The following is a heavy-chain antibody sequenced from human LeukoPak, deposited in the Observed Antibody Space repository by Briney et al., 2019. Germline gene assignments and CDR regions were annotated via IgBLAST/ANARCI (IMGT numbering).Heavy chain of an antibody. Sequence: GGSLRLSCAASGFTFSSYWMSWVRQAPGKGPEWVANIKQDGSEKYYVDSVKGRFTISRDNAKNSLYLQMNSLRAEDTAVYYCARAMEWELLDYFDYWGQGTLVTVSS. CDR1: GFTFSSYW. CDR3: ARAMEWELLDYFDY. D-gene: IGHD1-26*01. CDR2: IKQDGSEK. J-gene: IGHJ4*02. V-gene: IGHV3-7*01.